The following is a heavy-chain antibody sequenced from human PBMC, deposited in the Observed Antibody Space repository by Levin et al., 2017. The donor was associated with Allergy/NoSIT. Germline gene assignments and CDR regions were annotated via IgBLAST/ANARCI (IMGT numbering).Heavy chain of an antibody. J-gene: IGHJ4*02. D-gene: IGHD2-8*02. V-gene: IGHV3-23*01. Sequence: GESLKISCAASGFTFSSYDLSWVRQPPGKGLEWVSSVRAGGGPTYYTDSVKGRFSISRDNSKNTLYLQMNSLRAEDTAVYYCAKTYCTGAVCDFDYWGQGTLVTVSS. CDR1: GFTFSSYD. CDR3: AKTYCTGAVCDFDY. CDR2: VRAGGGPT.